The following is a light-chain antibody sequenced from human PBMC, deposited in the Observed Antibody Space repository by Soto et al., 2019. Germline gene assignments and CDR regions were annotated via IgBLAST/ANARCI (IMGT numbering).Light chain of an antibody. CDR3: QQYNQWPPWT. V-gene: IGKV3D-15*01. J-gene: IGKJ1*01. CDR1: QSVATN. Sequence: ELVMTQSPATLSVSPGARATLSCRASQSVATNLAWYQQKPGQAPRLLIYGASTRATGIPARFSGIVSGTEFTLPLRSLQSEDSAFYDGQQYNQWPPWTFGQGTKVDIK. CDR2: GAS.